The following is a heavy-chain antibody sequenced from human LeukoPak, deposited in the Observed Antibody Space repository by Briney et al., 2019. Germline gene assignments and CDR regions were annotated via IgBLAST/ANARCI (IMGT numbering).Heavy chain of an antibody. CDR1: GFTFSDYS. D-gene: IGHD6-13*01. V-gene: IGHV3-23*01. CDR2: ISPAGDST. Sequence: GGSLRLSCAASGFTFSDYSMSWVRQAPGAGLEWVSAISPAGDSTTHADSVKGRFTISRDNSKSTLYLQMHGLTAEDTALYYCARRLVTAGVTDFFDYWGHGTLGSVS. CDR3: ARRLVTAGVTDFFDY. J-gene: IGHJ4*01.